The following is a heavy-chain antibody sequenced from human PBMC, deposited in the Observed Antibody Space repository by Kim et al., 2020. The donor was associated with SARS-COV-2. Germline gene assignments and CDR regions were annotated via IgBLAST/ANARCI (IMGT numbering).Heavy chain of an antibody. CDR2: INHSGST. D-gene: IGHD3-10*01. Sequence: SETLSLTCAVYGGSFSGYYWSWIRQPPGKGLEWIGEINHSGSTNYNPSLKSRVTISVDTSKNQFSLKLSSVTAADTAVYYCARGSWGYYGSGSYQYYYYG. CDR1: GGSFSGYY. CDR3: ARGSWGYYGSGSYQYYYYG. J-gene: IGHJ6*01. V-gene: IGHV4-34*01.